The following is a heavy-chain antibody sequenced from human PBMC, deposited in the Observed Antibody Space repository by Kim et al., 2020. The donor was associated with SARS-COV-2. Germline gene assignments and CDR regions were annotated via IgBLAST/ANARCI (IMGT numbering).Heavy chain of an antibody. CDR2: IWYDGSNK. V-gene: IGHV3-33*01. D-gene: IGHD2-2*02. CDR1: GFTFSSYG. J-gene: IGHJ4*02. Sequence: GGSLRLSCAASGFTFSSYGMHWVRQAPGKGLEWVAVIWYDGSNKYYADSVKGRFTISRDNSKNTLYLQMNSLRAEDTAVYYCARDLVPAAILLDYWGQGTLVTVSS. CDR3: ARDLVPAAILLDY.